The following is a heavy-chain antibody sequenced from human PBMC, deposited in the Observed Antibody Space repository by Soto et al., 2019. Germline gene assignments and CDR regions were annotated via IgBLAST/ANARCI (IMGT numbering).Heavy chain of an antibody. V-gene: IGHV1-2*04. D-gene: IGHD2-2*01. CDR2: INPNSGGT. CDR1: GYTFTGYY. J-gene: IGHJ5*02. Sequence: GASVKVSYKASGYTFTGYYMHWVRQAPGQGLEWMGWINPNSGGTNYAQKFQGWVTMTRDTSISTAYMELSRLRSDDTAVYYCARERRSGYCSSTSCSTNWFDPWGQGTLVTVSS. CDR3: ARERRSGYCSSTSCSTNWFDP.